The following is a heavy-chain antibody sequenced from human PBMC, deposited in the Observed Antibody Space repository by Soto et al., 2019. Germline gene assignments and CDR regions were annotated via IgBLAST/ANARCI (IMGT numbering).Heavy chain of an antibody. CDR1: GYTFTSYD. V-gene: IGHV1-8*01. D-gene: IGHD2-2*01. J-gene: IGHJ3*02. Sequence: QVQLVQSGAEVKKPGASVKVSCKASGYTFTSYDINWVRQATGQGLEWMGWMNHNSGNTGYAQKFQGRVTMSRNTSISTTYMELSSLRSEDTAVYYCARCRGCSSTSCRARPFDIWGQGTMVTVSS. CDR2: MNHNSGNT. CDR3: ARCRGCSSTSCRARPFDI.